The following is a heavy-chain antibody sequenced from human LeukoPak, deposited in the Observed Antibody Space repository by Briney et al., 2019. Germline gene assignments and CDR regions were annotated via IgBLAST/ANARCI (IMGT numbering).Heavy chain of an antibody. CDR2: IYSGGST. D-gene: IGHD6-19*01. J-gene: IGHJ6*02. CDR1: GFTVSSNY. V-gene: IGHV3-53*01. Sequence: GGSLRLSCADSGFTVSSNYMSWVRQAPGKGLEWVSVIYSGGSTYYADSVKGRFTISRDNSKNTLYLQMNSLRAEDTAVYYCARDKYLWAVAGHYYYYGMDVWGQGTTVTVSS. CDR3: ARDKYLWAVAGHYYYYGMDV.